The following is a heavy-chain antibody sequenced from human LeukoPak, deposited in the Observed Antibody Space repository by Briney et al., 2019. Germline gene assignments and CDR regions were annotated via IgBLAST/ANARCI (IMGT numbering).Heavy chain of an antibody. D-gene: IGHD3-10*02. V-gene: IGHV3-48*03. CDR2: ISSSGSTI. Sequence: GGSLRLSCAASGFTFSSYGIHWVRQAPGKGLEWVSYISSSGSTIHYADSVKGRFTISRDNAKNSLYLQMNSLRAEDTAVYYCAELGITMIGGVWGKGTTVTISS. CDR1: GFTFSSYG. J-gene: IGHJ6*04. CDR3: AELGITMIGGV.